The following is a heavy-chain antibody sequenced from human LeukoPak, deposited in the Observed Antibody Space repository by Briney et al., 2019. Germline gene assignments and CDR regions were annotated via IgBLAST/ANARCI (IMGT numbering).Heavy chain of an antibody. J-gene: IGHJ5*02. CDR3: ARHTSFGEFLRFDP. Sequence: HGESLKISCKGSGYSFTTYWIGWVRQMPGKGLEWMGIIYPGDSDTRYSPSFQGQVTISADKSISTAYVQWSSLKASDTAMYYCARHTSFGEFLRFDPWGQGTLVTVSS. CDR1: GYSFTTYW. D-gene: IGHD3-10*01. V-gene: IGHV5-51*01. CDR2: IYPGDSDT.